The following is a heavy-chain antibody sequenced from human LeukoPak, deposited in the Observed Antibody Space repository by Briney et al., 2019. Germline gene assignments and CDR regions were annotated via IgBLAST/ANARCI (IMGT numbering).Heavy chain of an antibody. D-gene: IGHD4-17*01. CDR1: GGSFSGYY. J-gene: IGHJ5*02. CDR3: ARVHYDPNWFDP. CDR2: INHSGRT. V-gene: IGHV4-34*01. Sequence: SETLSLTCAVYGGSFSGYYWSWIRQPPGKGLEWIGEINHSGRTNYNPSLKSRVTISVDTSKNQFSLKLSSVTAADTAVYYCARVHYDPNWFDPWGQGTLVTVSS.